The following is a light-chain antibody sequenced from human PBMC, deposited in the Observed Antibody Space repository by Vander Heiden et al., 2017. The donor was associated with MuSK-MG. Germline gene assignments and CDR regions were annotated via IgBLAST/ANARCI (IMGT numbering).Light chain of an antibody. CDR1: QSVMKN. V-gene: IGKV3D-15*03. CDR3: QQHDNWPPCT. Sequence: EIVMTQSPATLSVSPGDRATLSCRASQSVMKNLAWYQQKPGQAPRLLIHSASIRAAGVPARFSGSGYGTEFTLTISNLQSEDFAVYYCQQHDNWPPCTFGRGTKVDFK. CDR2: SAS. J-gene: IGKJ1*01.